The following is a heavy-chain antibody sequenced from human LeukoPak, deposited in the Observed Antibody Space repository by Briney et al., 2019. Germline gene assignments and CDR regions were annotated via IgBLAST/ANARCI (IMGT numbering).Heavy chain of an antibody. V-gene: IGHV4-61*02. CDR3: ARGPYSYDSSGAFDI. J-gene: IGHJ3*02. CDR1: GDSISSGDYS. D-gene: IGHD3-22*01. CDR2: ISSSGST. Sequence: SQTLSLTCTVSGDSISSGDYSWSWTRQPAGKGLEWLWRISSSGSTNYNPTLKSQVTISVDTSKNQFSLKLSSVTAADTAVYFCARGPYSYDSSGAFDIWGQGTMVTVSS.